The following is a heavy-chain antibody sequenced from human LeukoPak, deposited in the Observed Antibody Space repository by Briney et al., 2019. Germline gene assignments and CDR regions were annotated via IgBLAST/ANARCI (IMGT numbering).Heavy chain of an antibody. CDR3: AKGYSGSHYCLDY. CDR2: IYSGGTT. CDR1: GFTVSTNH. D-gene: IGHD1-26*01. Sequence: GGSLRLSCPASGFTVSTNHMSWVRQAPGKGLVWVSIIYSGGTTYYADSVKGRFTISRDNSKNTVYLQMNSLRAEDTAVYYCAKGYSGSHYCLDYWGQGTLVILSS. J-gene: IGHJ4*02. V-gene: IGHV3-53*01.